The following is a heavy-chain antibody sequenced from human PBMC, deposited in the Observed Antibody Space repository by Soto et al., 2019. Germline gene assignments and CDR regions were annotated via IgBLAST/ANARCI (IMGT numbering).Heavy chain of an antibody. CDR3: AINYRGDGDLLTNAFDI. CDR2: INPSGGST. J-gene: IGHJ3*02. V-gene: IGHV1-46*04. CDR1: GYTFTSYY. D-gene: IGHD4-17*01. Sequence: QVQLVQSGAEVKKPGASLKVSCKASGYTFTSYYMHWVRQAPGQGLEWMGIINPSGGSTSYAQKLLDRVTMTRDTSTSTVYMELSSLRSEDTAVYYCAINYRGDGDLLTNAFDIWGQGTMVTVSS.